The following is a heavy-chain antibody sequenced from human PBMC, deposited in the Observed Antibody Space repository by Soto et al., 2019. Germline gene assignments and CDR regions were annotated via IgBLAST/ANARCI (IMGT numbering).Heavy chain of an antibody. D-gene: IGHD3-16*02. CDR2: IYYSGST. J-gene: IGHJ4*02. Sequence: TSETLSLTCTVPGGSISSGDYYWSWIRQPPGKGLEWIGYIYYSGSTYYNPSLKSRVTISVDTSKNQFSLKLSSVTAADTAVYYCARDLGGGYHQFDYWGQGTLVTVSS. V-gene: IGHV4-30-4*01. CDR3: ARDLGGGYHQFDY. CDR1: GGSISSGDYY.